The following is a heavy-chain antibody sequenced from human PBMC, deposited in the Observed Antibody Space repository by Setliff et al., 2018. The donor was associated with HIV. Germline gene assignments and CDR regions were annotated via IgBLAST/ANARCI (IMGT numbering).Heavy chain of an antibody. CDR2: ISWNSGSI. D-gene: IGHD5-18*01. J-gene: IGHJ4*02. V-gene: IGHV3-9*01. CDR3: AKESAMVYFDY. CDR1: GFTFDDYA. Sequence: GGSLRLSCAASGFTFDDYAMHWVRQAPGKGLEWVSGISWNSGSIGYADSVKGRFTISRDNAKNSLYLQMNSLRAEDTALYYCAKESAMVYFDYWGQGTLVTVSS.